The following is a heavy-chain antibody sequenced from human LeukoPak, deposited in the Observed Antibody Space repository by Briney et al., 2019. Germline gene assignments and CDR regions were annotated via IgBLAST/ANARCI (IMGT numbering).Heavy chain of an antibody. D-gene: IGHD3-22*01. CDR2: INQDGSER. Sequence: GGSLRLSCAASGFTFSSHWMTWVRQAPGKGLEWVANINQDGSERYYVDSVKGRFTISRDNAKNSLYLQMNSLRAEDTAVYYCAPRAPYYYDSSGYYYGWGQGTLVTVSS. CDR1: GFTFSSHW. CDR3: APRAPYYYDSSGYYYG. V-gene: IGHV3-7*01. J-gene: IGHJ4*02.